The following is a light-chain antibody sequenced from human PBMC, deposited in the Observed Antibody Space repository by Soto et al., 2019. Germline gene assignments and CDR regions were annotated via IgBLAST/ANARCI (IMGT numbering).Light chain of an antibody. CDR2: EVS. CDR1: STDVGGYNY. V-gene: IGLV2-14*01. Sequence: QSVLTQPASVSGSPGQSIAISCTGTSTDVGGYNYVSWYQQHPGKAPKLMIYEVSNRPSGVSNRFPGAKSGNTASLTISGLQAEDEADYYCSSYTSDSTLVFGGGTKVTVL. CDR3: SSYTSDSTLV. J-gene: IGLJ3*02.